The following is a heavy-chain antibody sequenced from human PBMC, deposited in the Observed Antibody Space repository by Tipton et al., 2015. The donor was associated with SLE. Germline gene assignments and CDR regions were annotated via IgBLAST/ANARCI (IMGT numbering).Heavy chain of an antibody. Sequence: TLSLTCTVSGGSLFSSTYYWGWLRQPPGKGLEWVGSIYYSGYTYYNPSLKSRVTISVDTSKNQFSLKLSSVTAADTAVYYCASHVDGWSKRIDAFDIWGQGTMVTVSS. CDR1: GGSLFSSTYY. J-gene: IGHJ3*02. CDR3: ASHVDGWSKRIDAFDI. D-gene: IGHD2-15*01. V-gene: IGHV4-39*07. CDR2: IYYSGYT.